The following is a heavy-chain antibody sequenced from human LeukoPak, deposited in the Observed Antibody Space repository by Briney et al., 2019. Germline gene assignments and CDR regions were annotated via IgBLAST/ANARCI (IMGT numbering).Heavy chain of an antibody. D-gene: IGHD1-7*01. J-gene: IGHJ3*02. Sequence: SETLSLTCTVSGGSISSYYWSWIRQPPGKGLEWIGYIYYSGSTNYNPSLKSRVTMSVDTSKNQFSLKLSSVTAADTAVYYCARDGEELWDAFDIWGQGTMVTVSS. CDR1: GGSISSYY. CDR3: ARDGEELWDAFDI. CDR2: IYYSGST. V-gene: IGHV4-59*12.